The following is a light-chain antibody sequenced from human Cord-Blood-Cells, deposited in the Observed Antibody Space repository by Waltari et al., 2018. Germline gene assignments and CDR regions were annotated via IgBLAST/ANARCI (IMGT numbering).Light chain of an antibody. J-gene: IGLJ3*02. CDR1: SSDVGSLPL. V-gene: IGLV2-23*02. Sequence: SALTQPASVSGSPRHSLPISCTGTSSDVGSLPLVSWYLQHPGKAPKLMIYEVSKRPSGVSNRFSGSKSGNTASLTISGLQAEDEADYYCCSYAGSSTWVFGGGTKLTVL. CDR3: CSYAGSSTWV. CDR2: EVS.